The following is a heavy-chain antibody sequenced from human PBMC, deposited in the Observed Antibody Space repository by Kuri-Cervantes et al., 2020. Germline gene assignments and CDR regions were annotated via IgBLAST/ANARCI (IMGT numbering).Heavy chain of an antibody. CDR1: GFAFSTYW. V-gene: IGHV3-7*05. Sequence: GESLKISCVASGFAFSTYWMGWVRQAPGKGLEWVAKIKQDGSEKYYVDSVKGRFTISRDNAKNSLYLQMNSLRAEDTAVYYCARVDYYGSGSYYPLDYWGQGTLVTVSS. D-gene: IGHD3-10*01. J-gene: IGHJ4*02. CDR3: ARVDYYGSGSYYPLDY. CDR2: IKQDGSEK.